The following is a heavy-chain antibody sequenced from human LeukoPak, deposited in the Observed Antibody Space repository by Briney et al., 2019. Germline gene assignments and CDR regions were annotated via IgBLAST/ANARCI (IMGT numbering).Heavy chain of an antibody. J-gene: IGHJ4*02. D-gene: IGHD2-15*01. Sequence: ASVKVSCKASGYTFTGYYMRWVRQAPGQGLEWMGWINPNSGGTNYAQKFQGRVTMTRDTSISTAYMELSRLRSDDTAVYYCAREGVLGGYCSGGGCYDYGGRGTRSTVSS. CDR1: GYTFTGYY. V-gene: IGHV1-2*02. CDR3: AREGVLGGYCSGGGCYDY. CDR2: INPNSGGT.